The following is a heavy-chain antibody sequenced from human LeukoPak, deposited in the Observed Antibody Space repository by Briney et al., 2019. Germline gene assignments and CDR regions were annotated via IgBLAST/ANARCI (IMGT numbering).Heavy chain of an antibody. D-gene: IGHD5-24*01. CDR2: IYRAGNT. V-gene: IGHV3-53*01. CDR1: GFLVSSNH. CDR3: ARDRYDGYYAYAY. J-gene: IGHJ4*02. Sequence: GGSLRLSCAPSGFLVSSNHMSWVRQAPGKGLELVSVIYRAGNTYYADFVQGRFTISRDNAENSLYLQMNSLRAEDTAVYYCARDRYDGYYAYAYWGQGTLVTVSS.